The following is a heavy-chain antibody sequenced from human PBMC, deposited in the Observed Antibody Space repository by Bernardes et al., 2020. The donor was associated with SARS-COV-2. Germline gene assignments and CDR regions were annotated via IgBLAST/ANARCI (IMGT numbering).Heavy chain of an antibody. Sequence: SEPLSLTCTVSGGSISSYYCSWSRQRPGKGLEWKGYIYYSGSTNYNPSLKSRVTISVDTSKNQFSLKLSSVTAADTAVYYCARGWVRGWFDPWGQGTLVTVSS. V-gene: IGHV4-59*13. D-gene: IGHD3-10*01. CDR3: ARGWVRGWFDP. J-gene: IGHJ5*02. CDR1: GGSISSYY. CDR2: IYYSGST.